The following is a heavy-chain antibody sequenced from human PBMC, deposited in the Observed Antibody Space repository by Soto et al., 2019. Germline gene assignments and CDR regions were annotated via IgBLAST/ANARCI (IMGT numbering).Heavy chain of an antibody. Sequence: SETLSLTCTVSGGSISISSYYWCWIRQPPGKGLEWIGSIYYSGSTYYNPSLKSRVTISVDTSKNQFSLKLSSVTAADTAVYYCARHPYNYDFWSGYDYWGQGTLVTVSS. J-gene: IGHJ4*02. V-gene: IGHV4-39*01. D-gene: IGHD3-3*01. CDR1: GGSISISSYY. CDR3: ARHPYNYDFWSGYDY. CDR2: IYYSGST.